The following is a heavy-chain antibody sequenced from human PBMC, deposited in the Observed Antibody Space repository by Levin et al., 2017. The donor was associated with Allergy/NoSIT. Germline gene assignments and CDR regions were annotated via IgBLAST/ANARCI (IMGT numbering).Heavy chain of an antibody. Sequence: GESLKISCAVSGFTFSSNGMTWVRQAPGKGLEWVSSISRSGSRTYYADSVKGRFTISRDNSRNTLSLQMNSLSAEDTAVYHCATGYSTSYYSFVYWGQGTLVTVSS. D-gene: IGHD2-2*01. V-gene: IGHV3-23*01. CDR3: ATGYSTSYYSFVY. CDR2: ISRSGSRT. J-gene: IGHJ4*02. CDR1: GFTFSSNG.